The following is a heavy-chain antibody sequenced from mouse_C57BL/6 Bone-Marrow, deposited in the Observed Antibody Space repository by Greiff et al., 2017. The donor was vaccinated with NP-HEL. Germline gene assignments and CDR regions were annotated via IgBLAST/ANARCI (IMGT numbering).Heavy chain of an antibody. J-gene: IGHJ4*01. CDR3: TTWDDYYAMDY. CDR2: IDPENGDT. Sequence: EVKLQQSGAELVRPGASVKLSCTASGFNIKDDYMHWVKQRPEQGLEWIGWIDPENGDTEYASKFQGKATITADTSSNTAYLQLSSLTSEDTAVYYCTTWDDYYAMDYWGQGTSVTVSS. CDR1: GFNIKDDY. V-gene: IGHV14-4*01. D-gene: IGHD4-1*01.